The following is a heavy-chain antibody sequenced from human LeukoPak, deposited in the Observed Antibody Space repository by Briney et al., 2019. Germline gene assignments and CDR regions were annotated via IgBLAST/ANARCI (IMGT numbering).Heavy chain of an antibody. J-gene: IGHJ4*02. Sequence: SETLSLTCTVSGGSISGGGYYWSWIRQPPGKGLEWIGYIYHSGSTYYNPSLKSRVTISVDRSKNQFSLKLSSVTAADTAVYYCARVVAAAGLDYWGQGTLVTVSS. D-gene: IGHD6-13*01. CDR3: ARVVAAAGLDY. CDR2: IYHSGST. V-gene: IGHV4-30-2*01. CDR1: GGSISGGGYY.